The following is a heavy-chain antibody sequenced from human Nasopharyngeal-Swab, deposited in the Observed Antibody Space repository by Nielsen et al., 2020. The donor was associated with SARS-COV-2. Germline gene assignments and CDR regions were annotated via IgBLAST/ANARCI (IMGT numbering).Heavy chain of an antibody. Sequence: GGSLGLSCAASGFTFSNAWMSWVRQAPGKGLEWVGRIKSKTDGGTTDYAAPVKGRFTISRDDSKNTLYLQMNSLKTEDTAVYYCTTDLMVRGVFPLLYYYYGMDVWGQGTTVTVSS. J-gene: IGHJ6*02. D-gene: IGHD3-10*01. CDR1: GFTFSNAW. CDR3: TTDLMVRGVFPLLYYYYGMDV. CDR2: IKSKTDGGTT. V-gene: IGHV3-15*01.